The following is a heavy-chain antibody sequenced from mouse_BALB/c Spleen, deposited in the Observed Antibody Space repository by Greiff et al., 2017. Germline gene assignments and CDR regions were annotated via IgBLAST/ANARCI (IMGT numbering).Heavy chain of an antibody. CDR1: GYTFTSYW. Sequence: QVQLKQSGAELVKPGASVKLSCKASGYTFTSYWMHWVKQRPGQGLEWIGMIDPSNSETRLNQKFKDKATLNVDKSSNTAYMQLSSLTSEDSAVYYCARSGEDYDYDAWFAYWGQGTLVTVSA. CDR3: ARSGEDYDYDAWFAY. CDR2: IDPSNSET. D-gene: IGHD2-4*01. V-gene: IGHV1-74*01. J-gene: IGHJ3*01.